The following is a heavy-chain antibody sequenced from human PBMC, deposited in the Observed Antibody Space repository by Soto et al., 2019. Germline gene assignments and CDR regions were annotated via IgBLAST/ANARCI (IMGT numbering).Heavy chain of an antibody. J-gene: IGHJ5*02. CDR1: GGTFSSYA. Sequence: QVQLVQSGAEVKKPGSSVKVSCKASGGTFSSYAISWVRQAPGQGLEWMGGIIPIFGTANYAQKFQGRVTITADKSTCTAYMELSSLGSEDTSVYYGAREDCIPIFGVVKRRWFDPWGQGTLVTVSS. CDR2: IIPIFGTA. V-gene: IGHV1-69*06. CDR3: AREDCIPIFGVVKRRWFDP. D-gene: IGHD3-3*01.